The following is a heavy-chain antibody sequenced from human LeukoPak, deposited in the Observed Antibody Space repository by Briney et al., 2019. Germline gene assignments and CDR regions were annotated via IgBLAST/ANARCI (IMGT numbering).Heavy chain of an antibody. CDR1: GFTFSSYA. J-gene: IGHJ4*02. V-gene: IGHV3-23*01. D-gene: IGHD6-13*01. CDR3: AKSISIAAADSLFDY. Sequence: GGSLRLSCAASGFTFSSYAMSWVRQAPGKGLEWVSAISGSGGGTYYADSVKGRFTISRDNSKNTLYLQMNSLSADDKAVYYCAKSISIAAADSLFDYWGQGTLVTVSS. CDR2: ISGSGGGT.